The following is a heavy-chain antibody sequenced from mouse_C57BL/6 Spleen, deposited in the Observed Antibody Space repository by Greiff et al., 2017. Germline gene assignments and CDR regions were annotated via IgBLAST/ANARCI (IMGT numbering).Heavy chain of an antibody. D-gene: IGHD1-1*01. CDR1: GYTFTDYN. V-gene: IGHV1-22*01. J-gene: IGHJ1*03. CDR2: INPNNGGT. Sequence: EVQLQQSGPELVKPGASVKMSCKASGYTFTDYNMHWVKQSHGKSLEWIGYINPNNGGTSYNQKFKGKATLTVNKSSSTAYMELRSLTSEDSAVYYCARSALYGSSPYWYFDVWGTGTTVTVSS. CDR3: ARSALYGSSPYWYFDV.